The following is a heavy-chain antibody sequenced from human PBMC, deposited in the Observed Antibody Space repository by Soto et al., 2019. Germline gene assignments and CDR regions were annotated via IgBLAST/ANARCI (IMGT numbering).Heavy chain of an antibody. CDR1: GYTFTSYG. CDR2: ISAYNGNT. J-gene: IGHJ5*02. Sequence: QVQLVQSGAEVKKPGASVKVSCKASGYTFTSYGISWVRQAPGQGLEWMGWISAYNGNTNYAQKLQGRVTMTTDTPTSTAYLELRSLRSDDTAVYYCARTSYSSGWYGGGFDPWGQGTLVTVSS. CDR3: ARTSYSSGWYGGGFDP. V-gene: IGHV1-18*01. D-gene: IGHD6-19*01.